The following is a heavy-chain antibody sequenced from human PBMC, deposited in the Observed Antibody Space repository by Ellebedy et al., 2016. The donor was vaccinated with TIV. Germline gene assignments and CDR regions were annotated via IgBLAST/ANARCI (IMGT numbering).Heavy chain of an antibody. CDR2: IYYTGST. CDR3: AREFRYDFWRGPLDH. D-gene: IGHD3-3*01. V-gene: IGHV4-59*11. CDR1: LGSISSHY. J-gene: IGHJ4*02. Sequence: SETLSLTCTVSLGSISSHYWTWIRQPPGKGLEWIGNIYYTGSTSYSPSLTGRVTISIDTPKNQFSLKVTSVNAADTAVYYCAREFRYDFWRGPLDHWGQGTTVTVSS.